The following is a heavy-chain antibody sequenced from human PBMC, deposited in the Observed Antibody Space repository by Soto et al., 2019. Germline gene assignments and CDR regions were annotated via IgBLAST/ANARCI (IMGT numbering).Heavy chain of an antibody. D-gene: IGHD5-18*01. Sequence: PSETLSLTCTVSGLSVNSTNFYGGWIRQPPGKGLEWIANIYHTGTTYYNPSLKSRVTISVDTSKNHFSLRLTSVTAADTAVYYCARVDSTVVLPFFDYWGQGTLVTVSS. CDR2: IYHTGTT. J-gene: IGHJ4*02. CDR3: ARVDSTVVLPFFDY. V-gene: IGHV4-39*02. CDR1: GLSVNSTNFY.